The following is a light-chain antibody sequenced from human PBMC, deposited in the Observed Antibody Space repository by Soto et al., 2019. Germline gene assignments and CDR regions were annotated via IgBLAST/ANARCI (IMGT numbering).Light chain of an antibody. V-gene: IGKV3-15*01. CDR1: QSINNN. Sequence: EIVLTQSPGTLSVSPGERATLSCRASQSINNNLAWFQQKPGQAPRLLIYGASTRATGIPARFSGSGSGTDFTLTISSLQSEDFAIYYCQQYNNWPMYTFGQGTRLEIK. CDR2: GAS. CDR3: QQYNNWPMYT. J-gene: IGKJ5*01.